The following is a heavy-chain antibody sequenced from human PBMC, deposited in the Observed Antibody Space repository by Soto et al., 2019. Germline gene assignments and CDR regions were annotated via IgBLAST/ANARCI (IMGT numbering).Heavy chain of an antibody. J-gene: IGHJ3*02. CDR1: GYSITNVNW. CDR3: ARSPYADALDI. D-gene: IGHD2-2*01. V-gene: IGHV4-28*01. Sequence: QVQLQESGPGLVKPSDTLSLTCAVSGYSITNVNWWAWIRQPPGKGLEWIGYIFHSGTTHYNPSHKSRFTMSVDTSKNQFSLKVDSLTAEDTAVYYCARSPYADALDIWGQGTMVTVSS. CDR2: IFHSGTT.